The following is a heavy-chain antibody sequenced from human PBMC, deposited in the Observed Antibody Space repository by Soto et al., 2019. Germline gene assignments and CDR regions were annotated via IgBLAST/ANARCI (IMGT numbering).Heavy chain of an antibody. D-gene: IGHD1-1*01. CDR3: ASHDPGARFDP. V-gene: IGHV1-2*02. CDR1: RYIFTAYF. CDR2: INPNNGAT. Sequence: QVQLVQSGAEVKKPGASVKVSCKAPRYIFTAYFMHWVRQAPGQGLEWMGWINPNNGATHYGLSFQGRVTLTRDTSISTAYMELSSLRSDGTAVYYCASHDPGARFDPWGQGTLVIVSS. J-gene: IGHJ5*02.